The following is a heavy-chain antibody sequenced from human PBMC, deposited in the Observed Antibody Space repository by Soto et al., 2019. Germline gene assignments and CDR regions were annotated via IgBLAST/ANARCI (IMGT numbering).Heavy chain of an antibody. J-gene: IGHJ4*02. CDR1: SGSISSSNW. CDR3: ARGITGTPFDY. Sequence: SETLSLTCAVSSGSISSSNWWSWVRQPPGKGLEWIGEIYHSGSTNYNPSLKSRVTISVDTSKNQFSLKLSSVTAADTAVYYCARGITGTPFDYWGQGTLVTVSS. CDR2: IYHSGST. D-gene: IGHD1-20*01. V-gene: IGHV4-4*02.